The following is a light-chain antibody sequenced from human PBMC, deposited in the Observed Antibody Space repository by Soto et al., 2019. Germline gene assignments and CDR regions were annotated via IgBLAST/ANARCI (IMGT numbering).Light chain of an antibody. Sequence: DILITQSPATLSASPRGRATLSCRASQSISDTLAWYQQKPGQAPRLLIYGASTRAPGFPARFSGSGSGTDFTLTISSLQSEDFAVYYCQQYNNWPWTFGQGTKVDIK. CDR2: GAS. CDR3: QQYNNWPWT. CDR1: QSISDT. J-gene: IGKJ1*01. V-gene: IGKV3-15*01.